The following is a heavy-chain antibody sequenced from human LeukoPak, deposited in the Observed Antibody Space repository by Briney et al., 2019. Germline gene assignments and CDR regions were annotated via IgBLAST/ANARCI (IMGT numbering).Heavy chain of an antibody. CDR2: IKSKTDGGTT. V-gene: IGHV3-15*01. Sequence: PGGSLRLSCAASGFTFSNAWMSWVRQAPGKGLEWVGGIKSKTDGGTTDYAAPVKGRFTISRDDSKNTLYLQMNSLKTEDTAVYYCTTYSPHLGFGELYQEFDYWGQGTLVTVSS. D-gene: IGHD3-10*01. CDR3: TTYSPHLGFGELYQEFDY. CDR1: GFTFSNAW. J-gene: IGHJ4*02.